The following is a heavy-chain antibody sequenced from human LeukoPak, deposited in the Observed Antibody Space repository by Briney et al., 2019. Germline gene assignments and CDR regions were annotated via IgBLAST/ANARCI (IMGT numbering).Heavy chain of an antibody. CDR3: AREGRGGDIVVVVAAERSGSWFDP. CDR2: IYYSGST. D-gene: IGHD2-15*01. V-gene: IGHV4-59*12. Sequence: SETLSLTCTVSGGSISSYYWSWIRQPPGKGLEWIGYIYYSGSTNYNPSLKSRVTISVDTSKNQFSLKLSSVTAADTAVYYCAREGRGGDIVVVVAAERSGSWFDPWGQGTLVTVSS. CDR1: GGSISSYY. J-gene: IGHJ5*02.